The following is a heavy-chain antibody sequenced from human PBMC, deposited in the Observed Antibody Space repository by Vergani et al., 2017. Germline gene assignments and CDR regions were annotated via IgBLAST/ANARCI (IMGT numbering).Heavy chain of an antibody. CDR2: ISAYNGNT. CDR1: GYTFTSYG. CDR3: AREMGAGYSSGWYFVSADAFDI. D-gene: IGHD6-19*01. V-gene: IGHV1-18*01. J-gene: IGHJ3*02. Sequence: QVQLAQSGAEVKKPGASVKVSCKASGYTFTSYGISWVRQAPGQGLEWMGWISAYNGNTNYAQKLQGRVTMTTDTSTSTAYMELRSLRSDDTAVYYCAREMGAGYSSGWYFVSADAFDIWGQGTMVTVSS.